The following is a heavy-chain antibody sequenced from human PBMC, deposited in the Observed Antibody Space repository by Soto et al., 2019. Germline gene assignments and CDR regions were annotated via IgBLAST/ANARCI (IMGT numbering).Heavy chain of an antibody. D-gene: IGHD6-19*01. CDR2: IIPLFST. V-gene: IGHV1-69*18. CDR3: ARHSVIAVVGRGTSFEH. CDR1: GDTFRNYA. Sequence: QVQLVQSGAEVKKPGSSVKVSCKASGDTFRNYAFTWVRQAPGQGLEWKGTIIPLFSTRYAQKFQGRVTMTADESTSTVYMDLSSLKSDDTAVYYCARHSVIAVVGRGTSFEHWGQGTLVTASS. J-gene: IGHJ4*02.